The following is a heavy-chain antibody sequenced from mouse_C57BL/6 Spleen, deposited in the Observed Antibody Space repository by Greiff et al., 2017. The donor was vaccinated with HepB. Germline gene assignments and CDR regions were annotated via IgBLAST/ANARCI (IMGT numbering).Heavy chain of an antibody. CDR3: ARHDDYGSSFDY. CDR1: GFTFSSYG. D-gene: IGHD1-1*01. Sequence: EVQVVESGGDLVKPGGSLKLSCAASGFTFSSYGMSWVRQTPDKRLEWVATISSGGSYTYYPDSVKGRFTISRDNAKNTLYLQMSSLKSEDTAMYYCARHDDYGSSFDYWGQGTTLTVSS. CDR2: ISSGGSYT. V-gene: IGHV5-6*01. J-gene: IGHJ2*01.